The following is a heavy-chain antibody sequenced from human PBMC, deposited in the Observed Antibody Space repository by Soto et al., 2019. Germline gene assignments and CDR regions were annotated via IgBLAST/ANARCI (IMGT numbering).Heavy chain of an antibody. D-gene: IGHD3-22*01. CDR1: GFTFGSYA. V-gene: IGHV3-23*01. J-gene: IGHJ4*02. CDR2: ISGDGSTT. Sequence: ELQLLESGGGLVQPGGSLRLSCAASGFTFGSYAMNWVRQAPGKGLEWVSGISGDGSTTKYADSGKGRLTISRDNSKNILYLQMNSLRVEDTAVYYCAKCFHNFDRSGYYFRDSDFWGQGTLVTVSS. CDR3: AKCFHNFDRSGYYFRDSDF.